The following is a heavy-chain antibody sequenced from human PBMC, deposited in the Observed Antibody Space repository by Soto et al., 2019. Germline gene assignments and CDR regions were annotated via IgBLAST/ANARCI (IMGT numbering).Heavy chain of an antibody. CDR2: ISSDGTNK. D-gene: IGHD5-12*01. CDR3: ARAGGGYPSYEMYYFDY. V-gene: IGHV3-30*03. Sequence: QVQLVESGGGVVQPATSLRLSFAASGFTFSLYAMHWVRQAPGKGLEWVAVISSDGTNKYYADSVKGRFTISRDNSKNTLDVQVNSLRAEDTAVYYCARAGGGYPSYEMYYFDYWGQGTLVTVSS. J-gene: IGHJ4*02. CDR1: GFTFSLYA.